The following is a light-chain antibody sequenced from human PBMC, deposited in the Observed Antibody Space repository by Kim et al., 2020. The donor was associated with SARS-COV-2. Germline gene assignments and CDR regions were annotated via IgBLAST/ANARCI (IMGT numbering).Light chain of an antibody. V-gene: IGLV1-40*01. Sequence: QSVLTQPPSVSGAPGQRVTISCTGSSSNIGAGYDVHWYQQLPGTAPKLLIYGNNNRPSGVPDRFSGSKSGTSASLAITGLQAEDEADYYCQSYDSSLSGSGVFGTGTKVHRP. CDR1: SSNIGAGYD. J-gene: IGLJ1*01. CDR2: GNN. CDR3: QSYDSSLSGSGV.